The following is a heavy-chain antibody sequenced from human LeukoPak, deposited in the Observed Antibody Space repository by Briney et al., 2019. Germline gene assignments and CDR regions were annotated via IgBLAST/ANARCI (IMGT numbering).Heavy chain of an antibody. CDR3: AKGGSSWIDY. J-gene: IGHJ4*02. CDR2: ISYDGSNK. D-gene: IGHD6-13*01. V-gene: IGHV3-30*18. CDR1: GFTFSGYG. Sequence: PGGSLRLSCAASGFTFSGYGMHWVRQAPGKGLEWVAVISYDGSNKYYADSVKGRFTISRDNSKNTLYLQMNSLRAEDTAVYYCAKGGSSWIDYWGQGTLVTVSS.